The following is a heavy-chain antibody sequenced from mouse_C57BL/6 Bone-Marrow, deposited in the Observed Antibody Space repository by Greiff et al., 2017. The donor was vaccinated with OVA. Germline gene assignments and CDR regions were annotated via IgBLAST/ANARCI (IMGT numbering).Heavy chain of an antibody. CDR1: GYTFTSYG. CDR2: IYPRSGNT. V-gene: IGHV1-81*01. Sequence: VQVVESGAELARPGASVKLSCKASGYTFTSYGISWVKQRTGQGLEWIGEIYPRSGNTYYNEKFKGKATLTADKSSSTAYMELRSLTSEDSAVYFCARSGDGPWYFDVWGTGTTVTVSS. J-gene: IGHJ1*03. CDR3: ARSGDGPWYFDV. D-gene: IGHD2-3*01.